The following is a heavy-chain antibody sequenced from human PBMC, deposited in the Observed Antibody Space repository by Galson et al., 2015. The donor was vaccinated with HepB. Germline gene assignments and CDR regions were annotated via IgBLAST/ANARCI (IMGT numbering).Heavy chain of an antibody. CDR3: AKDKSTTGEYYMDV. J-gene: IGHJ6*03. CDR1: GFTFSSYG. CDR2: ISGSGGNT. V-gene: IGHV3-23*01. D-gene: IGHD1-1*01. Sequence: SLRLSCAASGFTFSSYGMHWVRQAPGKGLEWVSAISGSGGNTYYADSVKGRFTISRDNSKNTLYLQMNSLRAEDTAVYYCAKDKSTTGEYYMDVWGKGTTVTVSS.